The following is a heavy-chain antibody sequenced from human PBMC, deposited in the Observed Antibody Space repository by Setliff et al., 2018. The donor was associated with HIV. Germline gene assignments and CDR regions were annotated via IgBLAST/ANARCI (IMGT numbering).Heavy chain of an antibody. V-gene: IGHV3-23*01. CDR2: ISGSGGST. J-gene: IGHJ6*04. CDR3: AKRLEYYYDSSGYYGTLDV. CDR1: GFTFSSYA. D-gene: IGHD3-22*01. Sequence: GGSLRLSCAASGFTFSSYAMSWVRQAPGKGLEWVSAISGSGGSTYYADSVKGRFTISRDNSKNTLYLQMNSLRAEDTAVYYCAKRLEYYYDSSGYYGTLDVWGKGTTVTVSS.